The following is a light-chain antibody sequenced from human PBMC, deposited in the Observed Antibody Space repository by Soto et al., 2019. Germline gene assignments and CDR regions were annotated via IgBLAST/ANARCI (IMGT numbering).Light chain of an antibody. Sequence: QSALTQPASVSGSPGQSITISCTGTSSDVGGYNYVSWYQQYPGKAPKLMIHDVSNRPSGVSDRFSGSKSGNTASLTFSGLQAEAEADYYCSSYTSSREKVFGTGTKVTV. CDR3: SSYTSSREKV. CDR1: SSDVGGYNY. V-gene: IGLV2-14*01. CDR2: DVS. J-gene: IGLJ1*01.